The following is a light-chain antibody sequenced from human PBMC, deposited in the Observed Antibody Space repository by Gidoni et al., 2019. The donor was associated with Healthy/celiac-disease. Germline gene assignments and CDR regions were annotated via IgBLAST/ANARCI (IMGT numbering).Light chain of an antibody. V-gene: IGKV2D-29*02. CDR3: MQSIHRPPNT. J-gene: IGKJ4*01. CDR2: DVS. CDR1: QSLLHSDGKTY. Sequence: DNVLTPTPLSLSVTPGQPASISCKSSQSLLHSDGKTYLYWYLQKPGQSPQLLIYDVSHRFAGVPDRFSGGGAGTEFTLKISRVEADDVGAYYYMQSIHRPPNTFGGGTKVEIK.